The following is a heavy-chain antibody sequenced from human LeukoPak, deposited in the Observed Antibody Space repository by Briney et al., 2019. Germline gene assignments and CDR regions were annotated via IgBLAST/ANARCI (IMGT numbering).Heavy chain of an antibody. V-gene: IGHV3-11*04. CDR3: ASLQFTIWNDAFDI. J-gene: IGHJ3*02. CDR1: GFTFSDYY. Sequence: GGSLRLSCAASGFTFSDYYMSWIRQAPGKGLEWVSYISSSGSTIYYADSVKGRFTISRDNAKNSLYLQVNSLRAEDTAVYYCASLQFTIWNDAFDIWGQGTMVTVSS. D-gene: IGHD3-3*01. CDR2: ISSSGSTI.